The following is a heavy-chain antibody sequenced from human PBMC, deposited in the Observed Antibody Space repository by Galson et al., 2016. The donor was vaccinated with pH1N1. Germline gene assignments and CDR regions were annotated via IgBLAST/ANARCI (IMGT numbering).Heavy chain of an antibody. V-gene: IGHV6-1*01. D-gene: IGHD6-19*01. J-gene: IGHJ4*02. CDR2: TYYRSKWFY. Sequence: CAISGDSVSSNSAAWNWIRQSPSRGLEWLGRTYYRSKWFYNYAVSVQGRITINPDTSKNQFSLQLNSVTPEDTAVSYCARHSPGRAVGVFDCRGQGTLVTVSS. CDR1: GDSVSSNSAA. CDR3: ARHSPGRAVGVFDC.